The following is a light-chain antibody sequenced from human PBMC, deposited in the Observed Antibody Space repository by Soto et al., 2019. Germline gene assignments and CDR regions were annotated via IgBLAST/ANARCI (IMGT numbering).Light chain of an antibody. CDR3: QQYNNWPPVT. CDR1: QSVSSN. Sequence: EIVMTQSPATLSVSPGERATLSCRASQSVSSNLAWYQQKPGQAPRLLIYGASTRATGIPARFSGSGSGTEFTLTISRLQSADFAVYYCQQYNNWPPVTFGQGTKVEIK. J-gene: IGKJ1*01. CDR2: GAS. V-gene: IGKV3-15*01.